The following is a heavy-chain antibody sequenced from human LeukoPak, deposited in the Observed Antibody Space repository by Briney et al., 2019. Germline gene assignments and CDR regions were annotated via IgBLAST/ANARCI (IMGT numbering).Heavy chain of an antibody. CDR3: ARATSYGSGHLTDV. CDR2: ISSTSAYK. J-gene: IGHJ6*02. V-gene: IGHV3-21*01. D-gene: IGHD3-10*01. CDR1: GFTFSSFT. Sequence: GGSLRLSCAASGFTFSSFTMNWVRQAPGKGLEWVSSISSTSAYKYYADSVKGRFTISRDNAKDSLYLQMNSLRAEDTAVYYCARATSYGSGHLTDVWGQGTTVTVSS.